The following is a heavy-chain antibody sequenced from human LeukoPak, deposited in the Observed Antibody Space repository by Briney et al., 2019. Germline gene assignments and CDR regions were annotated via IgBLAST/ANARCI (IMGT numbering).Heavy chain of an antibody. D-gene: IGHD1-26*01. CDR2: ISDDSSST. CDR3: AKGSGLDY. V-gene: IGHV3-23*01. Sequence: GGSLRLSCAASGFTVSSNYMSWVRQAPGKGLDWVSSISDDSSSTYSADSVKGRFTVSRDNSRNTLYLQMNSLRAEDTAVYYCAKGSGLDYWGRGTLVTVSS. CDR1: GFTVSSNY. J-gene: IGHJ4*02.